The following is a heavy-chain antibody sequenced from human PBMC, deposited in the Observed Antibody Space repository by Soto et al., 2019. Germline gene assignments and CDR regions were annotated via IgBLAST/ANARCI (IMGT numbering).Heavy chain of an antibody. J-gene: IGHJ6*03. CDR3: ARNKGDIVVVVAATGHYYMDV. V-gene: IGHV3-30*03. D-gene: IGHD2-15*01. CDR1: GFTFSSYG. CDR2: ISYDGSNK. Sequence: GGSLRLSCAASGFTFSSYGMHWVRQAPGKRLEWVAVISYDGSNKYYADSVKGRFTISRDNSKNTLYLQMNSLRAEDTAVYYCARNKGDIVVVVAATGHYYMDVWGKGTTVTVSS.